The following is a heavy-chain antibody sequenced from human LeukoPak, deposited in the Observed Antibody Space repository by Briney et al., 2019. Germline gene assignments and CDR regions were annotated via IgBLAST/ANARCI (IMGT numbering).Heavy chain of an antibody. J-gene: IGHJ5*02. D-gene: IGHD2-2*01. V-gene: IGHV4-34*01. CDR3: ASGQNLRYCSSTSCYSPTWFDP. CDR1: GGSFSGYY. Sequence: SETLSLTCAVYGGSFSGYYWSWIRQPPGKGLEWIGEINHSGSTNYNPSLKSRVPISVDTSKNQFSLKLSPVTAADTAVYYCASGQNLRYCSSTSCYSPTWFDPWGQGTLVTVSS. CDR2: INHSGST.